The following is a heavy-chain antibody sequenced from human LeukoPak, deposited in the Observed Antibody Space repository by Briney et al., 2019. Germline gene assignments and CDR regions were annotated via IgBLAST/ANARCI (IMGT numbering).Heavy chain of an antibody. CDR1: GYSISSGYY. CDR3: ASHSGGYAY. CDR2: IYYSGGT. V-gene: IGHV4-38-2*02. D-gene: IGHD5-12*01. Sequence: SETLSLTCTVSGYSISSGYYWGWIRQPPGKGLEWIGYIYYSGGTYYNPSLKSRVTISVDTSKNQFSLKVSSVTAADTAVYYCASHSGGYAYWGQGTLVTVSS. J-gene: IGHJ4*02.